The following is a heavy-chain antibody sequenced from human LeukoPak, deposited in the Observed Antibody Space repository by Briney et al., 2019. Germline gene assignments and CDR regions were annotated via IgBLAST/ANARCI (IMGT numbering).Heavy chain of an antibody. V-gene: IGHV4-59*01. CDR2: IYHTGST. CDR3: ARMTMIRNGAWYYYGMDV. CDR1: GGSISSFY. D-gene: IGHD3-10*01. Sequence: SETLSLTCTVSGGSISSFYWSWIRQPPRKGLEWIGYIYHTGSTNFNPSLKSRVTISEDTSKNQFSLKLSSVTAADTAVYYCARMTMIRNGAWYYYGMDVWGQGTTVTVSS. J-gene: IGHJ6*02.